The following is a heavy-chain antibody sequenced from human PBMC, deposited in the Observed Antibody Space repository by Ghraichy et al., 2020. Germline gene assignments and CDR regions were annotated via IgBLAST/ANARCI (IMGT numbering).Heavy chain of an antibody. V-gene: IGHV3-48*04. J-gene: IGHJ6*02. CDR3: ARVREGATMVRGVITRNNYYYGMDV. CDR1: GFTFSSYS. Sequence: GESLNISCAASGFTFSSYSMNWVRQAPGKGLEWVSYISSSSSTIYYADSVKGRFTISRDNAKNSLYLQMNSLRAEDTAVYYCARVREGATMVRGVITRNNYYYGMDVWGQGTTVTVSS. D-gene: IGHD3-10*01. CDR2: ISSSSSTI.